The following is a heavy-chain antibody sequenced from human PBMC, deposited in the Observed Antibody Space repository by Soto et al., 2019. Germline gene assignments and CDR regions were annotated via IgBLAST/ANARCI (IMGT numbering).Heavy chain of an antibody. CDR3: ARSPVRGVIINYYYYYGMDV. V-gene: IGHV3-33*01. Sequence: GGSLRLSGAASGFSFSNYGMHWVRQAPGKGLEWVAVIWYDGSNRYYADSVKGRFTISRDNSKNTLYLQMNSLRAEDTAVYYCARSPVRGVIINYYYYYGMDVWGQGTTVTVSS. CDR1: GFSFSNYG. D-gene: IGHD3-10*01. J-gene: IGHJ6*02. CDR2: IWYDGSNR.